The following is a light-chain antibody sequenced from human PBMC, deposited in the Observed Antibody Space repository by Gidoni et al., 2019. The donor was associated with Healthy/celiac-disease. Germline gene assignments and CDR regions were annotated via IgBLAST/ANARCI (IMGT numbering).Light chain of an antibody. CDR2: EVR. Sequence: QSALTQPASVSGSPGQSLTISCTGTRSDVGVYNYVSWYQHHPGKAPKLMIYEVRNRPSGVSNRFSGSKSGNTASLTISGLQAEDEAHYYCTSYTSTTTPGVVFGGGTKLTVL. CDR3: TSYTSTTTPGVV. V-gene: IGLV2-14*01. J-gene: IGLJ2*01. CDR1: RSDVGVYNY.